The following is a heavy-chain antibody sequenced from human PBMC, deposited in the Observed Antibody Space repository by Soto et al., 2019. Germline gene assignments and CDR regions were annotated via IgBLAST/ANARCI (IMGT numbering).Heavy chain of an antibody. CDR1: GFILSSCV. CDR2: IDTGGGGT. J-gene: IGHJ4*02. D-gene: IGHD6-6*01. V-gene: IGHV3-23*01. CDR3: AKGPEQLVHGVFDY. Sequence: GGSLRLSCAASGFILSSCVMTWVRQAPGKGLEWVSGIDTGGGGTYYADSVKGRFTISRDNSKNTLYLQMNSLRAEDTAVYYCAKGPEQLVHGVFDYWGQGTLVTVSS.